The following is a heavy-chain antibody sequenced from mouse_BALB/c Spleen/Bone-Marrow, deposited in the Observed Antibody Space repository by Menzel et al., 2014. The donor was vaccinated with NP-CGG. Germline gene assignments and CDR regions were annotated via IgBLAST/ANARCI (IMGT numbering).Heavy chain of an antibody. J-gene: IGHJ4*01. Sequence: VQLQQSGPELVKPGASVKISCEASGYSFXSYYIHWVKQRPGQGLEWIGWIFPGSGNIKYNEKFKGEATLTADTSSSTAYMRLSSLTSEDSAVYFCARRGNWGYAMDYGGQGTSVTVSS. V-gene: IGHV1-66*01. CDR2: IFPGSGNI. CDR3: ARRGNWGYAMDY. CDR1: GYSFXSYY. D-gene: IGHD2-1*01.